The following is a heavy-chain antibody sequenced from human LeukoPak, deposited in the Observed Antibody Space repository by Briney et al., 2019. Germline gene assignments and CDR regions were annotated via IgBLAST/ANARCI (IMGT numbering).Heavy chain of an antibody. D-gene: IGHD5-12*01. CDR3: AKDKKQKYSGYDRTSVDG. V-gene: IGHV3-30*18. J-gene: IGHJ6*04. Sequence: GGSLRLSCAASGFTFSSYGMHWVRQAPGKGLEWVAVISYDGSNKYYADSVKGRFTISRDNSKNTLYLQMNSLRAEDTAVYYCAKDKKQKYSGYDRTSVDGWGKGTTVTVSS. CDR2: ISYDGSNK. CDR1: GFTFSSYG.